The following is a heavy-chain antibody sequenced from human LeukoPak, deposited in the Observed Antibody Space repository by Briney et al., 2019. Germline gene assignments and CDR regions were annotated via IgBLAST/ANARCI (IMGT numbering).Heavy chain of an antibody. J-gene: IGHJ4*02. Sequence: PGGSLRLSCAASGFTFSSYSMNWVRQAPGKGLEWVSYISSSSSTIYYADSVKGRFTISRDNAKNSLYLQMNSLRAEDTAVYYCARDGRGRYCSSTSCYRVDYWGQGTLVTVSS. CDR2: ISSSSSTI. D-gene: IGHD2-2*02. CDR1: GFTFSSYS. CDR3: ARDGRGRYCSSTSCYRVDY. V-gene: IGHV3-48*01.